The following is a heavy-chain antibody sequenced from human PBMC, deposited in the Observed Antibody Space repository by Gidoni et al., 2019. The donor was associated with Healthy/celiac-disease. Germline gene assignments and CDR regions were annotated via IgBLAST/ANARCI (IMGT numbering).Heavy chain of an antibody. D-gene: IGHD6-13*01. CDR1: GGTFSSYA. J-gene: IGHJ3*02. CDR2: IIPIFGIA. V-gene: IGHV1-69*17. CDR3: AGYSSSWYGAFDI. Sequence: QVQLVQSGAEVKTPGSSVKVSCKASGGTFSSYAISWVRQAPGQGLEWMGGIIPIFGIANYAQKFQGRVTITADKSTSTAYMELSSLRSEDTAVYYCAGYSSSWYGAFDIWGQGTMVTVSS.